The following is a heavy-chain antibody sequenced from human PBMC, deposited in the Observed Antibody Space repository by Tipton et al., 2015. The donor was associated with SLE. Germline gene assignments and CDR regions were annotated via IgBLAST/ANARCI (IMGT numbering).Heavy chain of an antibody. D-gene: IGHD5-12*01. CDR1: GGSISSSNW. J-gene: IGHJ4*02. CDR2: IYHSGST. CDR3: ARLGGGYSVDS. Sequence: TLSLTCAVSGGSISSSNWWSWVRQPPGRGLEWIGEIYHSGSTNYNPSLKSRVTISQDRSKNQFSLKLSSVTAADTAVYYCARLGGGYSVDSWGQGTLVTVSS. V-gene: IGHV4-4*02.